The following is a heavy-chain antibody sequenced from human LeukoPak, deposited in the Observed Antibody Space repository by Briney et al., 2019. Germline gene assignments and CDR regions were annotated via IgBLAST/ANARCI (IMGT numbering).Heavy chain of an antibody. V-gene: IGHV1-69*13. Sequence: SVKASCKASGGTFSSYAISWVRQAPGQGLEWMGGIIPIFGTATYAQKFQGRVTITADESTSTAYMELSSLRSEDTAVYYCARSSQVVVAAPFDYWGQGTLVTVSS. D-gene: IGHD2-15*01. CDR2: IIPIFGTA. CDR3: ARSSQVVVAAPFDY. J-gene: IGHJ4*02. CDR1: GGTFSSYA.